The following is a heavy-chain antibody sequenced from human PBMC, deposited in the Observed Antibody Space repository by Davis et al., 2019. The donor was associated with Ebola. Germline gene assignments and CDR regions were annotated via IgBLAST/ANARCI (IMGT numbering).Heavy chain of an antibody. Sequence: GGSLRLSCAASGFSFSSYWMSWVRQAPGKGLEWVANIKQDGSEKYYVDSVEGRFTISRDNAKNSLYLQMNSLRAEDTAVYYCARRNVDIVATILYYYYGMDVWGKGTTVTVSS. CDR3: ARRNVDIVATILYYYYGMDV. D-gene: IGHD5-12*01. CDR1: GFSFSSYW. V-gene: IGHV3-7*01. CDR2: IKQDGSEK. J-gene: IGHJ6*04.